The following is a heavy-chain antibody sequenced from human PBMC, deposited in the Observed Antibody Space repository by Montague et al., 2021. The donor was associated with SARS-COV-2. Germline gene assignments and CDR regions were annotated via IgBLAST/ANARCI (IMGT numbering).Heavy chain of an antibody. J-gene: IGHJ6*02. Sequence: SETLSLTCTVSGGSISSYYWNWIRQLPGKGLEWIGYINYSGSANYNPSLRSRVTISVDTSKNQLSLNLSSVTAADTAVYYCARRGVVVIPAVVEYYYGMDVWGQGTTVTVSS. CDR2: INYSGSA. CDR1: GGSISSYY. CDR3: ARRGVVVIPAVVEYYYGMDV. D-gene: IGHD2-2*01. V-gene: IGHV4-59*01.